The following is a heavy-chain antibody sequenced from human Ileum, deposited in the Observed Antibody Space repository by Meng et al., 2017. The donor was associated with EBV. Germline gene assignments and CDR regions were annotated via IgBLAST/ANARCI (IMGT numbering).Heavy chain of an antibody. CDR3: ASSDYYRSDY. D-gene: IGHD3-22*01. CDR1: GGSISRSDW. V-gene: IGHV4-4*02. CDR2: TSHSGST. Sequence: VPLTESGPGLVMPSGTLSLTCTVSGGSISRSDWWSWVRQPPGKGLEWIGETSHSGSTNYSPSLKSRVTISLDKSKNQLSLKLNSVTAADTAVYYCASSDYYRSDYWGQGTLVTVSS. J-gene: IGHJ4*02.